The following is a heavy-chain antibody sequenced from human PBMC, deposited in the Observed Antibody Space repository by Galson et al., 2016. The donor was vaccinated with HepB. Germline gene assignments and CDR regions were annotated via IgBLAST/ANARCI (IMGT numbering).Heavy chain of an antibody. J-gene: IGHJ6*02. D-gene: IGHD6-6*01. CDR1: EFTFSNYG. CDR2: IWYDGSKK. Sequence: SLRLSCAASEFTFSNYGMHWVRQAPGKGLEWVALIWYDGSKKYYAESVKGRLTISRDNSKNTLDLQMNSLRAEDTAVYYGARDGIPSPQDIGGRLPPPYYDGMYVWGQGTAVTVSS. CDR3: ARDGIPSPQDIGGRLPPPYYDGMYV. V-gene: IGHV3-33*01.